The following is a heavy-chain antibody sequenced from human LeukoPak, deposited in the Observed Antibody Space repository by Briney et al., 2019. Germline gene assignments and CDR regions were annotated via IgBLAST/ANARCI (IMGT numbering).Heavy chain of an antibody. CDR1: GFTFSSYA. CDR2: ISSNGGST. D-gene: IGHD3-16*02. Sequence: GGSLRPSCAASGFTFSSYAMHWVRQAPGKGLEYVSAISSNGGSTYYANSVKGRFTISRDNSKNTLYLQMGSLRAEDMAVYYCARGDWGSYRRPFDYWGQGTLVTVSS. CDR3: ARGDWGSYRRPFDY. J-gene: IGHJ4*02. V-gene: IGHV3-64*01.